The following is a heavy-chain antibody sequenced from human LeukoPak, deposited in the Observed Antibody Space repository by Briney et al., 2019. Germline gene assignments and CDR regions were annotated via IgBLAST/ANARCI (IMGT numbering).Heavy chain of an antibody. CDR1: GGSISRGRYY. V-gene: IGHV4-31*03. CDR2: VYYIGGT. D-gene: IGHD2-21*02. J-gene: IGHJ4*02. CDR3: ARAYRPYCGGDCYLGY. Sequence: PSGTLPLTCTFCGGSISRGRYYWSGPRDSPGRGLLGVGYVYYIGGTYYKPSLKSRITILLAPSKNQFTLKLSPVTAADTALYYRARAYRPYCGGDCYLGYWGQGTLVTVSS.